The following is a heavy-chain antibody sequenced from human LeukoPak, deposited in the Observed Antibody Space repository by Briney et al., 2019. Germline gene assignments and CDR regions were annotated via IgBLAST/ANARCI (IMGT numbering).Heavy chain of an antibody. CDR2: ISGGGDST. D-gene: IGHD5-18*01. CDR3: AKALGTAVASRYTAFDY. V-gene: IGHV3-23*01. Sequence: GGSLRLSCAASGFTFSTNAMTWVRQAPGKGLEWLSSISGGGDSTYYADSVKGRFTISRDNSKNTLFLQMNSLRADDTAVYYCAKALGTAVASRYTAFDYWGQGTLVTVSS. J-gene: IGHJ4*02. CDR1: GFTFSTNA.